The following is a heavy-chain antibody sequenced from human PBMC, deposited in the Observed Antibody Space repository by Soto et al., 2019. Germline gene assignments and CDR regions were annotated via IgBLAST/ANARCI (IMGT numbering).Heavy chain of an antibody. V-gene: IGHV1-58*01. J-gene: IGHJ6*02. CDR1: GFTFTSYA. D-gene: IGHD3-10*01. CDR2: IVVGSGNT. Sequence: AVKVSCKASGFTFTSYAVQWVRQARGQRLEWIGWIVVGSGNTNYAHKFQERVTITRDMSTSTAYMELSSLRSEDTAVYYCAADGQPFFGYYYGMDVWGQGTTVTVSS. CDR3: AADGQPFFGYYYGMDV.